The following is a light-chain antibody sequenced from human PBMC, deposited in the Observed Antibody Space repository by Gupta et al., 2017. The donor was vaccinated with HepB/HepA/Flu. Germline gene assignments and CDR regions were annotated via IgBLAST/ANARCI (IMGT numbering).Light chain of an antibody. J-gene: IGLJ2*01. Sequence: SVLTQPPSASGPPGQRVTISCSGTSSNIGRNYVNWYQHLPGTAPNLLIYVNNERPSGGPDRFSGSKFGSSAALSISALRAGEEAAYHYEASEKTRRGHVVFGGGTKLTVL. CDR1: SSNIGRNY. V-gene: IGLV1-47*01. CDR2: VNN. CDR3: EASEKTRRGHVV.